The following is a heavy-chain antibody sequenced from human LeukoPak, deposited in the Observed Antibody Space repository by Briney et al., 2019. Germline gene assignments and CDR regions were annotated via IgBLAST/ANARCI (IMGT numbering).Heavy chain of an antibody. D-gene: IGHD4-11*01. CDR1: GFSFSTYT. J-gene: IGHJ4*02. CDR2: ISGSGGST. CDR3: AKAYSDYGFDY. Sequence: GGSLRLSCAASGFSFSTYTMNWVRQAPGKGLEWVSAISGSGGSTYYADSVKGRFTISRDNSKNTLYLQMNSLRAEDTAVYYCAKAYSDYGFDYWGQGTLVTVSS. V-gene: IGHV3-23*01.